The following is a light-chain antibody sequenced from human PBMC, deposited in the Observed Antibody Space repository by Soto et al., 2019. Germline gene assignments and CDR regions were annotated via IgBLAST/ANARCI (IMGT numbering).Light chain of an antibody. CDR2: DAF. J-gene: IGKJ4*01. CDR1: QSVNSY. Sequence: EVVVTQSAGALSLSPGERATLSCRASQSVNSYLAWYQQKPGQAPRLLIYDAFNRATGIPARFSDSGSETEFTLTISSLESEDFGVYFCQHYGTSLTFGGGTKVDIK. V-gene: IGKV3-11*01. CDR3: QHYGTSLT.